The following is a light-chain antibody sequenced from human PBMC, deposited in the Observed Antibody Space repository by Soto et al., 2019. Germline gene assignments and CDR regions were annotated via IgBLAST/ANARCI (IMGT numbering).Light chain of an antibody. J-gene: IGLJ1*01. V-gene: IGLV1-40*01. CDR1: SSNIGAGYD. Sequence: QSVLTQPPSVSGAPGQRVTISCTGSSSNIGAGYDVHWYQQLPGTAPKLLIYGNSNRPSGVPDRFSGSKSGTSASLAITGLQAEDEADHYCQSYDSSLSGSSYVFGTGTKVTVL. CDR2: GNS. CDR3: QSYDSSLSGSSYV.